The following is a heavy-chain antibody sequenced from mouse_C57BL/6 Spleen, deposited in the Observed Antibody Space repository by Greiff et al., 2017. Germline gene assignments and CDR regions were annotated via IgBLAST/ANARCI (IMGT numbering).Heavy chain of an antibody. CDR3: TTGGSSPTDY. D-gene: IGHD1-1*01. CDR2: IDPENGDT. J-gene: IGHJ2*01. CDR1: GFNIKDDY. Sequence: VQLQQSGAELVRPGASVTLSCTASGFNIKDDYMHWVKQRPEQGLEWIGWIDPENGDTEYASKFEGKATITADTSSNTAYLQLSSLTSEDTAVYYCTTGGSSPTDYWGQGTTLTVSS. V-gene: IGHV14-4*01.